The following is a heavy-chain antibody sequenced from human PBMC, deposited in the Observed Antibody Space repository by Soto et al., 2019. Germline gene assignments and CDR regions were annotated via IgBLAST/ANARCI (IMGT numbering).Heavy chain of an antibody. Sequence: ETLSLTCTVSGGSISSYYWSWIRQPPGKGLEWIGYIYYSGSTNYNPSLKSRVTISVDTSKNQFSLKLSSVTAADTAVYYCAREVVPAAPFDYWGQGTLVTVSS. CDR3: AREVVPAAPFDY. J-gene: IGHJ4*02. D-gene: IGHD2-2*01. CDR1: GGSISSYY. V-gene: IGHV4-59*12. CDR2: IYYSGST.